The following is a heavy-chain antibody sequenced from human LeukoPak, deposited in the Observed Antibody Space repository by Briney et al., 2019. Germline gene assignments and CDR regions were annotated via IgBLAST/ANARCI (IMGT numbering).Heavy chain of an antibody. V-gene: IGHV3-69-1*01. D-gene: IGHD6-13*01. CDR2: ISSSSYI. CDR1: GFTFSGSA. Sequence: RAGGSLRLSCAASGFTFSGSAMHWVRQASGKGLEWVSSISSSSYIYYADSVKGRFTISRDNAKNSLYLQMNSLRAEDTAVYYRARDVSSSNDYWGQGTLVTVSS. J-gene: IGHJ4*02. CDR3: ARDVSSSNDY.